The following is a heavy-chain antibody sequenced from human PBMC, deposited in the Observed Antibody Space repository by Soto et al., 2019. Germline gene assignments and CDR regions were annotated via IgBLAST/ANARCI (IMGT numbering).Heavy chain of an antibody. CDR2: VYYRGRS. Sequence: ETLSLTCTFSGDSVTNSSYYWGWIRQSPGKGLEWIGSVYYRGRSYSKSSVKSRVTISVDTSKNRFSLSLNSVTASDTAVYFCVSYLTIVPNPAYFDYRCPGAFGTVST. V-gene: IGHV4-39*01. J-gene: IGHJ4*02. CDR1: GDSVTNSSYY. CDR3: VSYLTIVPNPAYFDY. D-gene: IGHD2-21*01.